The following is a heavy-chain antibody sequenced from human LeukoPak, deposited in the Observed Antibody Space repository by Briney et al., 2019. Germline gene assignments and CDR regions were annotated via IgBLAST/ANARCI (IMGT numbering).Heavy chain of an antibody. CDR1: GGSFSGYY. CDR3: ARVAATTTRNWFDP. V-gene: IGHV4-34*01. CDR2: INHSGST. D-gene: IGHD6-6*01. J-gene: IGHJ5*02. Sequence: PSETLSLTCAVYGGSFSGYYWSWIRQPPGKGLEWIGKINHSGSTNYNPSLKSRVTISVDTSKNQFSLKLSSVTAADTAVYYCARVAATTTRNWFDPWGQGTLVTVSS.